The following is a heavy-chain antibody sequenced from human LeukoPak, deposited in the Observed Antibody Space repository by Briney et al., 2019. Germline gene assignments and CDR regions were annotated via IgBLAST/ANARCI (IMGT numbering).Heavy chain of an antibody. CDR1: GFTFSSYS. V-gene: IGHV3-21*01. J-gene: IGHJ4*02. D-gene: IGHD3-22*01. Sequence: GGSLRLSCAASGFTFSSYSMNWVRQAPGKGLEWVSSISSSSSYIYYADSVKGRFTISRDNAKNSLYLQMNSLRAEDTAVYYCARGGPRYIGYDSRACDYWGQGTLVTVSS. CDR2: ISSSSSYI. CDR3: ARGGPRYIGYDSRACDY.